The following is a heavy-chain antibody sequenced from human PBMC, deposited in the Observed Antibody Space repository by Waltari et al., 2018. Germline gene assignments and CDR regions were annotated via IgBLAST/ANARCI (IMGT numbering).Heavy chain of an antibody. J-gene: IGHJ4*02. CDR3: ASPTYGSGSYATDY. Sequence: QLQLQESGPGLVKPSETLSLTCTVSGGSISSSSYYWGWIRQPPGKGLEWFGSIYYSGSTYYNPSLKSRVTISVDTSKNQFSLKLSSVTAADTAVYYCASPTYGSGSYATDYWGQGTLVTVSS. CDR1: GGSISSSSYY. D-gene: IGHD3-10*01. CDR2: IYYSGST. V-gene: IGHV4-39*01.